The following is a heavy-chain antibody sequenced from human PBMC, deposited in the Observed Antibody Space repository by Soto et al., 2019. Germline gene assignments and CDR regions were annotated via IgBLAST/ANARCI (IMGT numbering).Heavy chain of an antibody. V-gene: IGHV1-69*06. CDR1: GVTFTNYA. CDR3: AKVGGGGATYYFDS. CDR2: ILPIFGAA. Sequence: QVPLVQSGAEVKKPGSSVKVSCRASGVTFTNYAISWVRQAPGQGLEWVGGILPIFGAASYAQKVQGRVTITGDTSKYTAYLGLRSLRSEDKAVYYCAKVGGGGATYYFDSWGQGTLVTVSS. D-gene: IGHD3-16*01. J-gene: IGHJ4*02.